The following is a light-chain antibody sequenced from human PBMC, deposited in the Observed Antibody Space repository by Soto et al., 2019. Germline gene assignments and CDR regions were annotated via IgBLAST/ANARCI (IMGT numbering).Light chain of an antibody. CDR2: DVS. CDR3: SSYTSSTTYV. J-gene: IGLJ1*01. Sequence: QSALTQPASVSGSPGQSITISCTGTSSDVGGYKYVSWYQHHPGKGPKLMLYDVSNRPSGVSNRFSGSTSGNTASLTISGLQAEDEADYYCSSYTSSTTYVFGTGTKLTVL. V-gene: IGLV2-14*01. CDR1: SSDVGGYKY.